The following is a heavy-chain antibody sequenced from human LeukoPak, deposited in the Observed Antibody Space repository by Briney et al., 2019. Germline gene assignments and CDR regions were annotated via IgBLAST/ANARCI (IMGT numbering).Heavy chain of an antibody. D-gene: IGHD2-15*01. V-gene: IGHV1-69*13. CDR3: ARQYCSGDTCYNTTY. CDR2: IIPIFGTA. J-gene: IGHJ4*02. Sequence: SVKVSCKASGGTFSSYAISWVRQAPGQGLEWMGGIIPIFGTANYAQKFQGRVTITADESTSTAYMELSSLRSEDTAVYYCARQYCSGDTCYNTTYWGQETLATVSS. CDR1: GGTFSSYA.